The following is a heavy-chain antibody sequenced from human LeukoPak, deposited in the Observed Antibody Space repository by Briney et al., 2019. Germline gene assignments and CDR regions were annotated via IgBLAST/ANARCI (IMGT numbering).Heavy chain of an antibody. CDR3: ARARWYSSSPPFDY. V-gene: IGHV4-38-2*01. CDR2: INHSGST. Sequence: ASETLSLTCAVSGYSISSGYYWGWIRQPPGKGLEWIGEINHSGSTNYNPSLKSRVTISVDTSKNQFSLKLSSVTAADTAVYYCARARWYSSSPPFDYWGQGTLVTVSS. CDR1: GYSISSGYY. J-gene: IGHJ4*02. D-gene: IGHD6-6*01.